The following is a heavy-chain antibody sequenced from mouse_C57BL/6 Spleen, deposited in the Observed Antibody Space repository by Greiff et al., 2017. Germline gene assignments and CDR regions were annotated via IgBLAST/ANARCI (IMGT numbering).Heavy chain of an antibody. CDR1: GYTFTSYW. CDR2: IHPNSGST. CDR3: ARETTASDSY. V-gene: IGHV1-64*01. D-gene: IGHD1-2*01. J-gene: IGHJ3*01. Sequence: VQLQQSGAELVKPGASVKLSCKASGYTFTSYWMHWVKQRPGQGLEWIGMIHPNSGSTNYNEKFKSKATLTVDKSSSTAYMQLSSLTSEDSAVYDCARETTASDSYWGQGTLVTVSA.